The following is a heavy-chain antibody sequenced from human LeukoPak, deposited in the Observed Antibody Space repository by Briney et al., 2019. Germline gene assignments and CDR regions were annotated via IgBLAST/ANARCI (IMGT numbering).Heavy chain of an antibody. D-gene: IGHD2-2*01. CDR1: GGSISSYY. V-gene: IGHV4-59*01. CDR2: IYYSGST. J-gene: IGHJ6*02. CDR3: ASTSKNSNYGMDV. Sequence: PSETLSLTCTVSGGSISSYYWSWIRQPPGKGLEWIGYIYYSGSTNYNPSLKSRVTISVDTSKNQLSLKLSSVTAADTAVYYCASTSKNSNYGMDVWGQGTTVTVSS.